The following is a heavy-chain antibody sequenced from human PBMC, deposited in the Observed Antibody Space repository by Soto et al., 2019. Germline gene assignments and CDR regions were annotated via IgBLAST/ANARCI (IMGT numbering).Heavy chain of an antibody. D-gene: IGHD4-17*01. V-gene: IGHV1-58*02. CDR3: AALPHYGDYVSEAFDI. Sequence: SVKVSCKASGFTFTSSAMQWVRQARGQRLEWIGWIVVGSGNTNYAQKFQERVTITRDMSTSTAYMELSSLRSEDTAVYYCAALPHYGDYVSEAFDIWGQGTMVTVSS. CDR1: GFTFTSSA. CDR2: IVVGSGNT. J-gene: IGHJ3*02.